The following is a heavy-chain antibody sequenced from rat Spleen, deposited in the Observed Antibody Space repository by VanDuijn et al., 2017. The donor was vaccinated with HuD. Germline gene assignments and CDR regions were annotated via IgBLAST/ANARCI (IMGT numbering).Heavy chain of an antibody. D-gene: IGHD4-3*01. CDR3: AKAYSGYDY. J-gene: IGHJ2*01. CDR2: ISTGGGNT. CDR1: GFTYSNYV. Sequence: EVQLVESGGGLVRPGRSLKLSCAASGFTYSNYVMAWVRQAPTKGLKWVASISTGGGNTYYRDSVKGRFTISRDNAKNTLYLQMDSLRSEDTATYYCAKAYSGYDYWGEGVMVTVSS. V-gene: IGHV5S13*01.